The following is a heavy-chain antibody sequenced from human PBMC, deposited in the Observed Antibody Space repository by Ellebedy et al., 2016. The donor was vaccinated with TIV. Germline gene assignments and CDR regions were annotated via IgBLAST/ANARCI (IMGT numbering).Heavy chain of an antibody. Sequence: AASVQVSCKPSGATFSGSPISWVRQPLRPGLEWLGGIIAIFGTTKYAQKFQGRVTITADQLTTTSYMELSGLRLEDTAINYCARHIGYSNGPSEYWGQGSLVTVSA. CDR2: IIAIFGTT. CDR3: ARHIGYSNGPSEY. V-gene: IGHV1-69*13. CDR1: GATFSGSP. J-gene: IGHJ4*02. D-gene: IGHD6-19*01.